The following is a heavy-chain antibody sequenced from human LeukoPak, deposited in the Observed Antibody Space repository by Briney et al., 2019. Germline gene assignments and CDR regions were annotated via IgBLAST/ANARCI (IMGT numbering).Heavy chain of an antibody. V-gene: IGHV1-2*02. J-gene: IGHJ4*02. CDR2: INHNSGGT. D-gene: IGHD1-1*01. Sequence: ASVKVSCKASGYTFTGYYMHWVRQAPGQGLEWMGWINHNSGGTNYAQKFQGRVTMTRDTSISTAYMELSRLRSDDAAVYYCARDYNWNGIDYWGQGTLVTVSS. CDR1: GYTFTGYY. CDR3: ARDYNWNGIDY.